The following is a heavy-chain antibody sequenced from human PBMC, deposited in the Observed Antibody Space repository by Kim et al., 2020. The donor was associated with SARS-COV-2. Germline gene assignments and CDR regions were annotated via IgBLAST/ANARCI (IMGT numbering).Heavy chain of an antibody. Sequence: KSRVTISVDTSKNQFSLKLSSVTAADTAVYYCARGYDFWSGYYPRYGMDVWGQGTTVTVSS. J-gene: IGHJ6*02. D-gene: IGHD3-3*01. V-gene: IGHV4-59*09. CDR3: ARGYDFWSGYYPRYGMDV.